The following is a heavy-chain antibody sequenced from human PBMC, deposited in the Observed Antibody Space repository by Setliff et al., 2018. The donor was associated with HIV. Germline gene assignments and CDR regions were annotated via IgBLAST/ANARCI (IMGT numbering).Heavy chain of an antibody. CDR2: MNPNSGNT. D-gene: IGHD1-1*01. Sequence: ASVKVSCKASGYTFTNYDINWVRQATGQGLEWMGWMNPNSGNTGYAQSLQGRVTLSLDAPKNQFSLRLRSLTVADTAIYYCARDNHGFPVDWGQGTLVTVSS. CDR1: GYTFTNYD. J-gene: IGHJ4*02. V-gene: IGHV1-8*01. CDR3: ARDNHGFPVD.